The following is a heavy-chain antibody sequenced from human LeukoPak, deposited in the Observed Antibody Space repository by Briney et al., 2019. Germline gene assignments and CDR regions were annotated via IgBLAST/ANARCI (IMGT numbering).Heavy chain of an antibody. V-gene: IGHV3-21*01. CDR2: ISTSSTYI. D-gene: IGHD3-10*01. J-gene: IGHJ4*02. CDR1: GFTFSSYS. CDR3: VRLSGVTMVRGVTSPSDN. Sequence: GGSLRPSCAASGFTFSSYSMNWVRQAPGKGLEWVSSISTSSTYIYYADSVKGRFTISRDNAKNSPYLQMNSLRAEDTAVYYCVRLSGVTMVRGVTSPSDNWGQGTLVTVAS.